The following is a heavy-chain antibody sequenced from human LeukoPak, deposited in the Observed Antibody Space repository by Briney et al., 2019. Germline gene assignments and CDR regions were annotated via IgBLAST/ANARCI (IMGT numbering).Heavy chain of an antibody. V-gene: IGHV3-66*03. D-gene: IGHD6-13*01. CDR1: GFTVSTNY. J-gene: IGHJ4*02. CDR3: AQDRGGEQQLIQGFAY. Sequence: GGSLRLSCAASGFTVSTNYMSWVRQAPGKGLEWVSVIYSSGATYYADSAQGRFTVSRDNPKNTLYLQMNSLRTEDTAVYYCAQDRGGEQQLIQGFAYWGQGTLVTVSS. CDR2: IYSSGAT.